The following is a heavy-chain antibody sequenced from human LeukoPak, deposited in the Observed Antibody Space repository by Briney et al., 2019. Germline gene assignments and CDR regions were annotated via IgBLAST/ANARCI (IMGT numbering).Heavy chain of an antibody. CDR1: GGSISSYY. CDR3: ASLLLSSFAFDI. V-gene: IGHV4-59*01. CDR2: IYYSGST. J-gene: IGHJ3*02. Sequence: SETLSLTCTVSGGSISSYYWSWIRQPPGKGLEWIGYIYYSGSTNYNPSLKSRVTISADTSKNQFSLKLSSVTAADTAVYYCASLLLSSFAFDIWGQGTMVTVSS. D-gene: IGHD2-2*01.